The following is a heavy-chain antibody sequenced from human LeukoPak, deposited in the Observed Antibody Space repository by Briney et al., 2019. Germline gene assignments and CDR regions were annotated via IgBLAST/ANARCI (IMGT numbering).Heavy chain of an antibody. Sequence: TSETLSLTCTVSGGSISSSSYYWGWIRQPPGKVLECIGSIYYSGSTYYNPSLKSRATISVDTSKNQFSLKLSSVTAADTAVYYCARLWYYDSSGYYYYYFDYWGQGTLVTVSS. D-gene: IGHD3-22*01. J-gene: IGHJ4*02. CDR2: IYYSGST. V-gene: IGHV4-39*01. CDR3: ARLWYYDSSGYYYYYFDY. CDR1: GGSISSSSYY.